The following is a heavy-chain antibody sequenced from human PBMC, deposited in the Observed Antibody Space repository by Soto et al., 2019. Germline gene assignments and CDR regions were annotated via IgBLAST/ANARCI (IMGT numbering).Heavy chain of an antibody. D-gene: IGHD6-13*01. Sequence: QVQLVQSGAEVKKPGASVKVSCKASGYTFTGYYMHLVRQAPGQGLEWMGWINPNSGGTHYAQKFQGCVTMTRDTSISTAYMELSRLRSDDTAVYYCAVGSSWYEGEDYFDSWGQGTLVTVSS. CDR1: GYTFTGYY. CDR2: INPNSGGT. V-gene: IGHV1-2*04. CDR3: AVGSSWYEGEDYFDS. J-gene: IGHJ4*02.